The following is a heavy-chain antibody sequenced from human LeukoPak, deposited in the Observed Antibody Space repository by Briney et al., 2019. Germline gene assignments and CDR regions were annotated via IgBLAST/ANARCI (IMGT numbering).Heavy chain of an antibody. J-gene: IGHJ1*01. V-gene: IGHV3-23*01. CDR2: ISD. CDR1: GFTFNYYA. CDR3: ARHDSFIPY. D-gene: IGHD5-18*01. Sequence: GGSLRLSCAASGFTFNYYAMSWVRQAPGKGLEWVSGISDNYTDSAKGRFTISRDNTKNTVYLQMNNLRADDTAVYFCARHDSFIPYWGQGNLVTVSS.